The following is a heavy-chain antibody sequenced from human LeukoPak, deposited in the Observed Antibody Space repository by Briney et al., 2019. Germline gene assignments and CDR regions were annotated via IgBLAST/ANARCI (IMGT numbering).Heavy chain of an antibody. V-gene: IGHV3-21*01. CDR3: ARVQPGYYVSGRYYFHY. J-gene: IGHJ4*02. CDR1: GFVFSSYS. Sequence: GGSLGLSCEGSGFVFSSYSMNWVRQAPGKGLEWVSSISNGNNYIYYADSVKGRFTISRDNAKNSVYLQMNSLRVEDTAVYYCARVQPGYYVSGRYYFHYWGQGTLVTVSS. D-gene: IGHD3-22*01. CDR2: ISNGNNYI.